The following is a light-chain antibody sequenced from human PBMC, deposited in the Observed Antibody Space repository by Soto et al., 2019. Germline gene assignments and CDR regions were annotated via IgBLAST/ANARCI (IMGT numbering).Light chain of an antibody. Sequence: EIVVTQSPATLSVSPGEGATLSCRASQSVSANLAWYQQKPGQAPRLLIYGASTRATGIPARFSGSGSGTEFTLTISSLQSEDFAVYYCQQYNSWPPLTFGGGTKVEIK. CDR3: QQYNSWPPLT. V-gene: IGKV3-15*01. CDR1: QSVSAN. CDR2: GAS. J-gene: IGKJ4*01.